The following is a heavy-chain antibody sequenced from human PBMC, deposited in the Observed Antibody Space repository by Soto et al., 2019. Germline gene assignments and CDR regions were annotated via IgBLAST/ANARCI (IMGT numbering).Heavy chain of an antibody. Sequence: PGGSLRLSCAASGFTFNNAWMSWVRQAPGKGLEWVGRIKSKTDGGTTDYAAPVKGRFTISRDDSKNTLCLQMNSLNTEDTAVYYCTTYDSSGYYLDYWGQGTLVTVSS. CDR3: TTYDSSGYYLDY. J-gene: IGHJ4*02. V-gene: IGHV3-15*01. CDR2: IKSKTDGGTT. CDR1: GFTFNNAW. D-gene: IGHD3-22*01.